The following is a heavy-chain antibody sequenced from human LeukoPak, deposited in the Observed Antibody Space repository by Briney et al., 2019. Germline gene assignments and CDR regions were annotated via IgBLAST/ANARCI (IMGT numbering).Heavy chain of an antibody. CDR3: ASYDFWSGPPY. CDR2: IYYSGST. Sequence: KASETLSLTCTVSGGSISSYYWSWIRQPPGKGLEWIGYIYYSGSTKYNPSLKSRVAISVDTSKNQFSLKLSSVTAADTAVYYCASYDFWSGPPYWGQGTLVTVSS. D-gene: IGHD3-3*01. V-gene: IGHV4-59*01. CDR1: GGSISSYY. J-gene: IGHJ4*02.